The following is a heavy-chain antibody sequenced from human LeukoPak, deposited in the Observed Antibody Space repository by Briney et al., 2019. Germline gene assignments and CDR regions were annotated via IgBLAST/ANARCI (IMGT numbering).Heavy chain of an antibody. Sequence: PSETLSLTCTVSGGSISSYYWSWIRQPAGKGLEWIGRIYTSGSTNYNPSLKSRVTMSVDTSKNQFSLKLSSVTAADTAVYYCAIDGARATVVVPAAAATNYYYGMDVWGQGTTVTVSS. V-gene: IGHV4-4*07. CDR1: GGSISSYY. D-gene: IGHD2-2*01. CDR2: IYTSGST. CDR3: AIDGARATVVVPAAAATNYYYGMDV. J-gene: IGHJ6*02.